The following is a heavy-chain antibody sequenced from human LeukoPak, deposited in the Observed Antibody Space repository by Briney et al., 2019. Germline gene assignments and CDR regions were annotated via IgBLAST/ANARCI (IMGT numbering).Heavy chain of an antibody. CDR3: ARDPTEDFWSGFYSYFDF. D-gene: IGHD3-3*01. V-gene: IGHV1-18*01. J-gene: IGHJ4*02. CDR1: GYTFTTYG. CDR2: ISTYNGNT. Sequence: ASVKVSCKASGYTFTTYGLSWVRQAPGQGLEWMGWISTYNGNTNYAQKFQGRVTMTTDTSTSTAYMELRSLRSDDTAVYCYARDPTEDFWSGFYSYFDFWGQGTLVTVSS.